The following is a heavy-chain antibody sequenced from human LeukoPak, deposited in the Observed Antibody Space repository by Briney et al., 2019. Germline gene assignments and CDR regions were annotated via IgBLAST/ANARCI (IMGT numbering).Heavy chain of an antibody. CDR3: ARDMAGTSPFDY. Sequence: SETLSLTCTVSGGSISSYYWNWIRQPPGKGLEWIGYIYYSGSTNYNPSLKSRVSISVDTSKNQFSLKLSSVTAADTAVYYCARDMAGTSPFDYWGQGTLVTVSS. J-gene: IGHJ4*02. D-gene: IGHD6-19*01. CDR2: IYYSGST. CDR1: GGSISSYY. V-gene: IGHV4-59*12.